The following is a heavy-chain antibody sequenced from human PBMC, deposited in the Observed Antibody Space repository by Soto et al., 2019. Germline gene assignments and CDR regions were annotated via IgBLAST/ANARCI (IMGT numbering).Heavy chain of an antibody. J-gene: IGHJ4*02. Sequence: EVQLLESGGDLVQPGGSLKLCCAASGFTFSDYAMSWVRQAPGKGLAWVSAFRGGGGSTFYADSVRGRFTISRDNAKSTQYLQMNSLRAEDTAVYYCAKIGWSVVAGWESDYWRQGTLFTVSS. CDR2: FRGGGGST. V-gene: IGHV3-23*01. D-gene: IGHD6-19*01. CDR1: GFTFSDYA. CDR3: AKIGWSVVAGWESDY.